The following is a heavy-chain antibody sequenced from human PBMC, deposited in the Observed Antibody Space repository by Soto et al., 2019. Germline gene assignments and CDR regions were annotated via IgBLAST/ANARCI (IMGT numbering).Heavy chain of an antibody. J-gene: IGHJ6*02. CDR3: ARDGSWNYYDSSGYYYYYYGMDV. CDR2: ISAYNGNT. Sequence: ASVKVSCKASGYTFTSYGISWVRQAPGQGLEWMGWISAYNGNTNYAQKLQGRVTMTTGTSTSTAYMELRSLRSDDTAVYYCARDGSWNYYDSSGYYYYYYGMDVWGQGTTVTVSS. CDR1: GYTFTSYG. V-gene: IGHV1-18*01. D-gene: IGHD3-22*01.